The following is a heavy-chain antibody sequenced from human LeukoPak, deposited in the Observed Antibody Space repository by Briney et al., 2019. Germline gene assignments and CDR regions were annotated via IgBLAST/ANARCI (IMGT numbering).Heavy chain of an antibody. V-gene: IGHV6-1*01. D-gene: IGHD6-13*01. Sequence: SQTLSLTCAIFGDRVSSNSAAWNWIRQSPSRGLEWLGRTYYRSKWYDDYAVSVKSRITINPDTSKNQVSLQLNSVTPEDTAVYYCARAHSSHQSRTFDSWGQGTLVTVSS. CDR1: GDRVSSNSAA. J-gene: IGHJ4*02. CDR2: TYYRSKWYD. CDR3: ARAHSSHQSRTFDS.